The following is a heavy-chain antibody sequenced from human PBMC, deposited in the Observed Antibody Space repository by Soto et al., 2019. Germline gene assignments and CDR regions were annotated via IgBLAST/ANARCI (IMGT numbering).Heavy chain of an antibody. D-gene: IGHD3-9*01. CDR2: ISGSGGST. CDR3: AKVNDILTGYFGGGHHDY. J-gene: IGHJ4*02. V-gene: IGHV3-23*01. CDR1: GFTFSSYA. Sequence: EVQLLESGGGLVQPGGSLRLSCAASGFTFSSYAMSWVRQAPGKGLEWVSAISGSGGSTYYADSVKGRFTISRDNSKNTLYLQMNSLRAEDTAVYYCAKVNDILTGYFGGGHHDYWGQGTLVTVSS.